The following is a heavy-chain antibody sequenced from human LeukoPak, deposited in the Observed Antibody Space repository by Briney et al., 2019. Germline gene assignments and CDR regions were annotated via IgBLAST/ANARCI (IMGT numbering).Heavy chain of an antibody. V-gene: IGHV3-11*04. CDR1: GFSFSDYY. CDR3: ARVLSGFDY. Sequence: GGSLRLSCAASGFSFSDYYMSWIRQTPGEGLEWVSYISPSGNIIYYADSVKGRFTISRDNAKNSLYLQMNSLRAEDTAVYYCARVLSGFDYWGQGTLVTVSS. CDR2: ISPSGNII. J-gene: IGHJ4*02. D-gene: IGHD2/OR15-2a*01.